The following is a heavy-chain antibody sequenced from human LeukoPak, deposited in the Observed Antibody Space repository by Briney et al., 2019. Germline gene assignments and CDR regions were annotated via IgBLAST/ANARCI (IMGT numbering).Heavy chain of an antibody. V-gene: IGHV5-51*01. CDR2: IYPGDSDT. J-gene: IGHJ4*02. CDR3: ARLAAEGSADFWSGYSYYFDY. D-gene: IGHD3-3*01. CDR1: GYSFTSYW. Sequence: GESLKISCKGSGYSFTSYWIGWVRPMPGKGLEWMGIIYPGDSDTRYSPSFQGQVTISADKSISTAYLQWSSLKASDTAMYYCARLAAEGSADFWSGYSYYFDYWGQGTLVTVSS.